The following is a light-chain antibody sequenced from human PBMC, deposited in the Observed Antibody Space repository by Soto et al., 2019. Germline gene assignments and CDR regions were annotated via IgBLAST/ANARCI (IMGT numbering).Light chain of an antibody. Sequence: EIVLTQSPATLSLSPGERATLSCRASQSVSNYLAWYQQKPGQPPSLLIYDSSNRATGIPARFSGSGSGTDFTLTISSLEPEDFAVYYCQQRRELFTFGGGTKVDIK. V-gene: IGKV3-11*01. CDR2: DSS. J-gene: IGKJ4*01. CDR1: QSVSNY. CDR3: QQRRELFT.